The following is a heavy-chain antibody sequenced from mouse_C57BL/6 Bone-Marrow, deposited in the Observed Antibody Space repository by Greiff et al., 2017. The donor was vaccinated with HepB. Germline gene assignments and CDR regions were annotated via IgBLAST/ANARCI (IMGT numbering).Heavy chain of an antibody. CDR3: AHYGSTWYFDV. D-gene: IGHD1-1*01. V-gene: IGHV1-81*01. CDR2: IYPRSGNT. J-gene: IGHJ1*03. Sequence: VQLKQSGAELARPGASVKLSCKASGYTFTSYGISWVKQRTGQGLEWIGEIYPRSGNTYYNEKFKGKATLTADKSSSTAYMELRSLTSEDSAVYFCAHYGSTWYFDVWGTGTTVTVSS. CDR1: GYTFTSYG.